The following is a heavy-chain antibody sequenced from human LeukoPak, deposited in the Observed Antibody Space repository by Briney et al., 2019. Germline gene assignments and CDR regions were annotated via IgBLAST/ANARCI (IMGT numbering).Heavy chain of an antibody. Sequence: PSETLSLTCSVSGGSISSSGCYWGWIRQAPGKGLEWIGSMYYSGSTSYNPSLRSRVTISVDTSKNQFSLKLSSVTAADTAVYYCARHRVGAGKYFDYWGQGTLVTAS. CDR1: GGSISSSGCY. CDR3: ARHRVGAGKYFDY. J-gene: IGHJ4*02. CDR2: MYYSGST. D-gene: IGHD1-26*01. V-gene: IGHV4-39*01.